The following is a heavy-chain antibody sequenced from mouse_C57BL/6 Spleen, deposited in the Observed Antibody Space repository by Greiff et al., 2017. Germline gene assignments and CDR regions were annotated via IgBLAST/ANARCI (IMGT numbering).Heavy chain of an antibody. J-gene: IGHJ1*03. D-gene: IGHD2-10*01. CDR1: GYTFTSYG. CDR2: IYIGYGYT. V-gene: IGHV1-58*01. CDR3: ASRAYYGNHWYFGG. Sequence: VQLQQSGAELVRPGSSVKMSCKTSGYTFTSYGINWVKQRTGQGLEWIGLIYIGYGYTEYNEKFKGKATLTADPSSSTAYMQLSSLTSEDSAIYFCASRAYYGNHWYFGGWGTGATVTVSS.